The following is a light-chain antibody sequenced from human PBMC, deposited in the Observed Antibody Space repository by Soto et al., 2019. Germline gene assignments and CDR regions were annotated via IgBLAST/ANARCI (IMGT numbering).Light chain of an antibody. Sequence: DIQMTQSPSTLSASVGDRVTITCRARQSISSWLAWYQQKPGKAPKLLIYDASSLESGVPSRFSGSGSGTDFTLTISSLQPDDFATYYCQQYNSYSPYTFGQGTKLEIK. V-gene: IGKV1-5*01. CDR2: DAS. CDR3: QQYNSYSPYT. CDR1: QSISSW. J-gene: IGKJ2*01.